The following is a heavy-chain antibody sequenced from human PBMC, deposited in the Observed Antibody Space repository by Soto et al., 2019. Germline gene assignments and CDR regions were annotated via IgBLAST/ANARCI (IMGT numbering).Heavy chain of an antibody. CDR3: ARRGNWNYRYYFDY. V-gene: IGHV1-69*13. Sequence: SVKVSCKASGYTFTSYDINWVRQATGQGLEWMGWIIPIFGTANYAQKFQGRVTITADESTSTAYMELSSLRSEDTAVYYCARRGNWNYRYYFDYWGQGTLVTVSS. CDR2: IIPIFGTA. CDR1: GYTFTSYD. J-gene: IGHJ4*02. D-gene: IGHD1-7*01.